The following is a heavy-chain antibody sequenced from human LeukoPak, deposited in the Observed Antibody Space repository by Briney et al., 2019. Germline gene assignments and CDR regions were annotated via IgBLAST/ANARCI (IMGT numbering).Heavy chain of an antibody. CDR3: ARGNDGLYYYYYYMDV. D-gene: IGHD1-1*01. Sequence: ASVKVSCKASGYTFTSYGISWVRQAPGQGLEWMGWISAYNGNTNYAQKLQGRVTMTTDTSTSTACMELSSLRSEDTAVYYCARGNDGLYYYYYYMDVWGKGTTVTVSS. CDR1: GYTFTSYG. CDR2: ISAYNGNT. V-gene: IGHV1-18*01. J-gene: IGHJ6*03.